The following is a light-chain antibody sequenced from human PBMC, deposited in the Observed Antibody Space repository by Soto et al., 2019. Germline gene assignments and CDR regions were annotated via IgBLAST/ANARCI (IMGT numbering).Light chain of an antibody. J-gene: IGKJ1*01. CDR2: KAS. Sequence: DIQMTQSPSTLSASVGDRVTITCRASQSISSWLAWYRQKPGKAPKLLIYKASSLESGVPSRFSGSGSGTEFTLTISSLQPDDFATYYCQQYNSYCTFGQGTKVELK. CDR3: QQYNSYCT. V-gene: IGKV1-5*03. CDR1: QSISSW.